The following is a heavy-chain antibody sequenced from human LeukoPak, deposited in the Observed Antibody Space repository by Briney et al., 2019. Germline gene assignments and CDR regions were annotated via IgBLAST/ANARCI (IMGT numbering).Heavy chain of an antibody. V-gene: IGHV3-21*01. CDR3: ARDDRYGDYEGNWFDP. D-gene: IGHD4-17*01. CDR2: ISSSSSYI. CDR1: GFTFSSYS. Sequence: GGSLRLSCAASGFTFSSYSMNWVRQAPGKGLEWVSSISSSSSYIYYADSAKGRFTISRDNAKNSLYLQMNSLRAEDTAVYYCARDDRYGDYEGNWFDPWGQGTLVTVSS. J-gene: IGHJ5*02.